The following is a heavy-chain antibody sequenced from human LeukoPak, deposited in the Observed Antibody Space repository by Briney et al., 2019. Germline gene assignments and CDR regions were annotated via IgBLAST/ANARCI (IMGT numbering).Heavy chain of an antibody. CDR3: ARSGRTGKGFAIDY. CDR2: IIPIFGTA. Sequence: SVKVSCKASGGTFSSYAISCVRQAPGQGLEWMGGIIPIFGTANYAQKFQGRVTITTDESTSTTYMELSSLRSEDTAVYYCARSGRTGKGFAIDYWGQGTLVTVSS. D-gene: IGHD3/OR15-3a*01. CDR1: GGTFSSYA. V-gene: IGHV1-69*05. J-gene: IGHJ4*02.